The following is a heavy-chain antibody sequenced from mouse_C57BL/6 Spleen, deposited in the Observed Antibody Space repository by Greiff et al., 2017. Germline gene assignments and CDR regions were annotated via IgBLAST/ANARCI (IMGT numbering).Heavy chain of an antibody. CDR2: INPNNGGT. V-gene: IGHV1-22*01. J-gene: IGHJ2*01. CDR1: GYTFTDYN. CDR3: ARGGLRDDYFDY. Sequence: EVQLQQSGPELVKPGASVKMSCKASGYTFTDYNMHWVKQSHGKSLEWIGYINPNNGGTSYNQKFKGKATLTVNKSSSTAYMELRSLTSEDSAVYYCARGGLRDDYFDYWGQGTTLTVSS. D-gene: IGHD1-1*01.